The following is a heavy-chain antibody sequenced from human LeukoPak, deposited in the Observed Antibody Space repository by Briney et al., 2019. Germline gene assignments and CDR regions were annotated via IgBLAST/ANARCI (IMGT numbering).Heavy chain of an antibody. CDR3: AREREGGHYMDV. CDR2: INPSGGST. CDR1: GYAFTSYY. V-gene: IGHV1-46*01. J-gene: IGHJ6*03. Sequence: ASVKVSCKASGYAFTSYYMHWVRQAPGQGLEWMGIINPSGGSTSYAQKFQGRVTMTRDTSTSTVYMELSSLRSEDTAVYYCAREREGGHYMDVWGKGTTVTVSS.